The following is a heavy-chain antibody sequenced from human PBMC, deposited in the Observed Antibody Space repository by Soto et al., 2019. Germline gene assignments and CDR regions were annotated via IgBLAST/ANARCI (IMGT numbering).Heavy chain of an antibody. J-gene: IGHJ4*02. Sequence: QVQLVQSGAEVKKPGSSVKVSCKASGGTFSSYAISWVRQAPGQGLEWMGGIIPIFGTANYAQKFQGRVTITADESTSTAYMELSSLRSEDTAVYYCASTPYYYDSSGYRYLEYYFDYWGREPWSPSPQ. CDR1: GGTFSSYA. CDR3: ASTPYYYDSSGYRYLEYYFDY. D-gene: IGHD3-22*01. CDR2: IIPIFGTA. V-gene: IGHV1-69*01.